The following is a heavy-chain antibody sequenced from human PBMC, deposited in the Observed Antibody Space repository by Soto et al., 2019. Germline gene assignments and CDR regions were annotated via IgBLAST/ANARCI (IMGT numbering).Heavy chain of an antibody. CDR3: ARGRFGELLAPLDY. V-gene: IGHV4-30-4*08. D-gene: IGHD3-10*01. J-gene: IGHJ4*02. CDR2: IYHSGST. CDR1: GGSMTSGDQY. Sequence: SETRSLTCTVTGGSMTSGDQYWTWIRHRPGEGLEWIGYIYHSGSTYYNPSLKSRVTISVDTSKNQFSLKLSSVTAADTAVYYCARGRFGELLAPLDYWGQGTLVTVSS.